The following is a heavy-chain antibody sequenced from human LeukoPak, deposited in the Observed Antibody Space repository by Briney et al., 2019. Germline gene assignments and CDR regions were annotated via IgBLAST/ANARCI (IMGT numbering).Heavy chain of an antibody. Sequence: SETLSLTCAVYGGSFSGYYWSWIRQPPGKGLEWIGNIFYSGSTYYSPSLKSRVTISLDTSRNQFSLKLNSVTAADTAVYYCARWRPKYYYDSSGPRYFDYWGQGTLVTVPS. CDR3: ARWRPKYYYDSSGPRYFDY. J-gene: IGHJ4*02. CDR1: GGSFSGYY. D-gene: IGHD3-22*01. V-gene: IGHV4-34*12. CDR2: IFYSGST.